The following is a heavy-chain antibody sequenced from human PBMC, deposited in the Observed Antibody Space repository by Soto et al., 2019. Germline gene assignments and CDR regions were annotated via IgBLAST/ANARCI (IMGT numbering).Heavy chain of an antibody. Sequence: GGSLRLSCAASGFTFSSYGMHWVRQAPGKGLEWVAVIWYDGSNKYYADSVKGRFTISRDNSKNTLYLQMNSLRAEDTAVYYCARVRHSSGWHERDYYFDYWGQGTLVTVSS. J-gene: IGHJ4*02. D-gene: IGHD6-19*01. V-gene: IGHV3-33*01. CDR3: ARVRHSSGWHERDYYFDY. CDR2: IWYDGSNK. CDR1: GFTFSSYG.